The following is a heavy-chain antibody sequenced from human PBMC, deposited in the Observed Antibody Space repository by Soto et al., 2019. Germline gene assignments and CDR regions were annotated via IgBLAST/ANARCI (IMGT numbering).Heavy chain of an antibody. Sequence: SETLSLTCTLSGGSVRAPDWWNWVRQSPDKGLEWIAEVHISGHSNYNPSLRSRVSVSIDSTKNQFYLNLNSVTAADTAIYYCARVRQGCSANNCYFDPWGQGTLITVSS. V-gene: IGHV4-4*02. D-gene: IGHD1-1*01. CDR1: GGSVRAPDW. CDR2: VHISGHS. CDR3: ARVRQGCSANNCYFDP. J-gene: IGHJ5*01.